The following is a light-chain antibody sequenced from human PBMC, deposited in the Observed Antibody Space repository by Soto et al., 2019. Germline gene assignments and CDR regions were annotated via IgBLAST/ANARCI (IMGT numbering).Light chain of an antibody. Sequence: DIVMTQSPDSLAVSLGERATINCKSSQSVLYSSNNKNYLAWYQQKPGQPPKLLIYWASTRESGVPGRFSGSGSGADFTLTISSLQAEDVAVYWCQQYFDVPFTFGGGTKV. CDR1: QSVLYSSNNKNY. J-gene: IGKJ4*01. CDR2: WAS. V-gene: IGKV4-1*01. CDR3: QQYFDVPFT.